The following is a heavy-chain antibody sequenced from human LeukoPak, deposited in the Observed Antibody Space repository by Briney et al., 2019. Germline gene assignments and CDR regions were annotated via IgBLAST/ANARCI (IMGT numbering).Heavy chain of an antibody. CDR3: ARDGDPTVTTRWFDP. V-gene: IGHV4-31*03. J-gene: IGHJ5*02. D-gene: IGHD4-11*01. CDR2: IYYSGST. CDR1: GGSISSGGYY. Sequence: SETLSLTCTVSGGSISSGGYYWSWIRQHPGKGLEWIGYIYYSGSTYYNPSLKSRVTISVDTSKNQFSLKLSSVTAADTAVYYCARDGDPTVTTRWFDPWGQGTLVTVSS.